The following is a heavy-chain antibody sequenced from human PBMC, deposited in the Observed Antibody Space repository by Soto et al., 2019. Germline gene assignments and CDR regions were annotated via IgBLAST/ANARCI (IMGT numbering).Heavy chain of an antibody. J-gene: IGHJ6*02. CDR1: GYTFTSYY. D-gene: IGHD6-13*01. CDR3: ARDMAAAGIYYYYYGMDV. V-gene: IGHV1-46*01. CDR2: INPSGGST. Sequence: ASVKVSCKASGYTFTSYYMHWVRQAPGQGLEWMGIINPSGGSTSYAQKFQGRVTMTTDTSTSTAYMELRSLRSDDTAVYYCARDMAAAGIYYYYYGMDVWGQGTTVTVSS.